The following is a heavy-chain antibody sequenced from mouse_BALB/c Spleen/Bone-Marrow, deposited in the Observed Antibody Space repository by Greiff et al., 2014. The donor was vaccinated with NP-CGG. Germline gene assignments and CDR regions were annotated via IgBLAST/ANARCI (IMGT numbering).Heavy chain of an antibody. CDR1: GYTFTSYW. J-gene: IGHJ2*01. CDR2: INPSNGRT. CDR3: ALYYYGSLDY. Sequence: ESGAELVKPGASVKLSCKASGYTFTSYWMHWVKQRPGQGLEWIGEINPSNGRTYYNEKFKSKATLTVDKSSSTAYMQLSSLTSEDSAVYYCALYYYGSLDYWGQGTTLTVSS. D-gene: IGHD1-1*01. V-gene: IGHV1S81*02.